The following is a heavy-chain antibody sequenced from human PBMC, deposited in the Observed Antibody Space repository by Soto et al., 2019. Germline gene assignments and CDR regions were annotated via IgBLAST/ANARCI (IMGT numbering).Heavy chain of an antibody. V-gene: IGHV2-26*01. D-gene: IGHD6-19*01. CDR1: EFSLSNARMG. CDR3: ARRRSGWFRFDP. CDR2: IFSNDEK. Sequence: QVTLKESGPVLVKPTETLTLTCTVSEFSLSNARMGVSWIRQPPGKALEWLAHIFSNDEKAYSTSLKNRLTIAKDTSKSQVVLSMTNMDPVDTATYYCARRRSGWFRFDPWGQGTLVTVSS. J-gene: IGHJ5*02.